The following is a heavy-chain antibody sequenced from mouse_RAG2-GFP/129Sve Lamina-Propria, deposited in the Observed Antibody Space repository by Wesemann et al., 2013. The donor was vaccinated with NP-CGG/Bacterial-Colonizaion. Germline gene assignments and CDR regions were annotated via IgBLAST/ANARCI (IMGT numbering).Heavy chain of an antibody. CDR3: ARLGFDY. Sequence: EVQLVESGGGLVKPGGSLKLSCAASGFTFSDYYMYWVRQTPEKRLEWVAYISNGGGSTYYPDTVKGRFTISRDNAKNTLYLQMSRLKSEDTAMYYCARLGFDYWGQGTTLTVSS. V-gene: IGHV5-12*01. CDR2: ISNGGGST. CDR1: GFTFSDYY. J-gene: IGHJ2*01.